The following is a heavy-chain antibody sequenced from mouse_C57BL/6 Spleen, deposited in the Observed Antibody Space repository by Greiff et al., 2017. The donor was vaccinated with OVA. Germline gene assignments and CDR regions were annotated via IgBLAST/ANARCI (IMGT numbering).Heavy chain of an antibody. CDR3: AITTVVGGAMDY. D-gene: IGHD1-1*01. CDR1: GYTFTSYG. Sequence: QVQLKESGAELARPGASVKLSCKASGYTFTSYGISWVKQRTGQGLEWIGEIYPRSGNTYYNEKFKGKATLTADKSSSTAYMELRSLTSEDSAVYFCAITTVVGGAMDYWGQGTSVTVSS. V-gene: IGHV1-81*01. CDR2: IYPRSGNT. J-gene: IGHJ4*01.